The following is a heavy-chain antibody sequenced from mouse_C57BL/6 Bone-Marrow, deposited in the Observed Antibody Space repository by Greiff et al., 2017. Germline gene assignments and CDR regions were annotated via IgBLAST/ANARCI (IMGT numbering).Heavy chain of an antibody. CDR3: ARKALNYYGSTRAWFAY. V-gene: IGHV2-2*01. J-gene: IGHJ3*01. CDR2: IWSGGST. Sequence: VQVVESGPGLVQPSQSLSITCTVSGFSLTSYGVHWVRQSPGKGLEWLGVIWSGGSTDYNAAFISRLSISKDNSKSQVFFKMNSLQADDTAIYYCARKALNYYGSTRAWFAYWGQGTLVTGPA. D-gene: IGHD1-1*01. CDR1: GFSLTSYG.